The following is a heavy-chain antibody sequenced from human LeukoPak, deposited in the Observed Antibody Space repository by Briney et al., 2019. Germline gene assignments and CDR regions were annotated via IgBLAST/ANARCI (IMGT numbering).Heavy chain of an antibody. CDR1: GGTFSSYA. Sequence: SVKVSCKASGGTFSSYAISWVRQAPGQGLEWMGRIIPIHGIANYAQKFQGRVTITADKSTSTAYMELSSLRSEDTAVYYCARDWYDSSGYYSFDYWGQGTLVTVSS. J-gene: IGHJ4*02. CDR3: ARDWYDSSGYYSFDY. CDR2: IIPIHGIA. V-gene: IGHV1-69*04. D-gene: IGHD3-22*01.